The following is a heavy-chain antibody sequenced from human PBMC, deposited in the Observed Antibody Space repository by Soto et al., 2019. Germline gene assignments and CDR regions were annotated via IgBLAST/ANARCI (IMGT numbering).Heavy chain of an antibody. CDR1: GDSVSSNSAA. J-gene: IGHJ3*02. CDR2: TYYRSKWYN. V-gene: IGHV6-1*01. Sequence: SETLSLTCSISGDSVSSNSAAWNWIRQSPSRGLEWLGRTYYRSKWYNDYAVSVKSRITINPDTSKNQFSLQLNSVTPEDTAVYYCAKEGYSSSTSCYISVLGAFDIWGQGTMVTVSS. D-gene: IGHD2-2*02. CDR3: AKEGYSSSTSCYISVLGAFDI.